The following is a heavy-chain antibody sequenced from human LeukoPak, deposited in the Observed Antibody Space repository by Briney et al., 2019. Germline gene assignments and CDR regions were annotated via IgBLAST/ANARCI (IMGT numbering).Heavy chain of an antibody. CDR1: GGSIRNYY. CDR3: ARERGVPAATTGDYFDY. CDR2: TYYTGIT. V-gene: IGHV4-59*12. Sequence: SEALSLTCTVSGGSIRNYYWSWIRQPPGKGLEWIGYTYYTGITNYSPSLKSRVTISADTSKNQFSLKLSSVTAADTAVYYCARERGVPAATTGDYFDYWGQGTLVTVSS. D-gene: IGHD2-2*01. J-gene: IGHJ4*02.